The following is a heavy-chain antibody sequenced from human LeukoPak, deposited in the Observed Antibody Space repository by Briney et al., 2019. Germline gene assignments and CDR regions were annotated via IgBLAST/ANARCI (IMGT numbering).Heavy chain of an antibody. CDR1: GGSISNYY. CDR3: AREGATRFFDY. V-gene: IGHV4-59*01. J-gene: IGHJ4*02. CDR2: LYYGGTN. D-gene: IGHD1-26*01. Sequence: SETLSLTCTVSGGSISNYYWKWIRQPPGKGLEWIGYLYYGGTNNYNPSLKSRVTISVDTSKNQFSLKLSSVTAADTAVYYCAREGATRFFDYWGQGTLVTVSS.